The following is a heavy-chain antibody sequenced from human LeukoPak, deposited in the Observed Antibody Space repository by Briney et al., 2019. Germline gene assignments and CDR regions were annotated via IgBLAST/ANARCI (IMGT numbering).Heavy chain of an antibody. Sequence: SETLSLTCTVSGASINGYYWTWVRLPADKGLEWIGRLYSDGTPYYNPSLKSRVTMSVDTPKNQFSLKLRSVTAADTAIYYCARGSSGVTRRYYFDFWGQGALVTVSS. J-gene: IGHJ4*02. V-gene: IGHV4-4*07. CDR1: GASINGYY. D-gene: IGHD3-22*01. CDR2: LYSDGTP. CDR3: ARGSSGVTRRYYFDF.